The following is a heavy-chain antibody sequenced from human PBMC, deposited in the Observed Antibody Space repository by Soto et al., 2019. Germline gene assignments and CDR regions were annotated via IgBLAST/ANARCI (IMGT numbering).Heavy chain of an antibody. CDR3: ARDRIGRFYAIDV. Sequence: EVQLVESGGAMVHPGGSLRLSWVASGFKFDDYAIHWVRQVAGKGLEWVSAINWSGEMIAYADSVKGRSTISRDNAKKYVALEINSRRPEDAALYYCARDRIGRFYAIDVWGQGTKVTVSS. CDR1: GFKFDDYA. D-gene: IGHD2-15*01. V-gene: IGHV3-9*01. J-gene: IGHJ6*01. CDR2: INWSGEMI.